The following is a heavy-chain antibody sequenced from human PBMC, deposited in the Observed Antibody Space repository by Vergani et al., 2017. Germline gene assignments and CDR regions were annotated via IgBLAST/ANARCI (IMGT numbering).Heavy chain of an antibody. Sequence: QVQLVQSGAEVKKPGSSVQVSCKASVGTFSSYASSWVRQAPGQGLEWMGGIIPNSGGTNYAQKFQGRVTMTRTTSISTAYMERSSLRSDETAVYYCASHGDDGNSGNENDYWGQGTLVTVSS. J-gene: IGHJ4*02. V-gene: IGHV1-2*02. CDR3: ASHGDDGNSGNENDY. CDR2: IIPNSGGT. D-gene: IGHD4-23*01. CDR1: VGTFSSYA.